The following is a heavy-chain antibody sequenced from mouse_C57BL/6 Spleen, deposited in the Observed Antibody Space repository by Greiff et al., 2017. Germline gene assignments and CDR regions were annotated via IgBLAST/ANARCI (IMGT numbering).Heavy chain of an antibody. CDR1: GFTFSSYA. CDR3: ARDLNFYYFDY. CDR2: ISDGGSYT. V-gene: IGHV5-4*01. J-gene: IGHJ2*01. Sequence: EVMLVESGGGLVKPGGSLKLSCAASGFTFSSYAMSWVRQTPEKRLEWVATISDGGSYTYYPDNVKGRFTISRDNAKNNLYLQMSHLKSEDTAMYYCARDLNFYYFDYWGQGTTLTVSS.